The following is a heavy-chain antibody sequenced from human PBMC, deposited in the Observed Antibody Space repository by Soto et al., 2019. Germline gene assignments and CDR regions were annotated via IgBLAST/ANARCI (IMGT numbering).Heavy chain of an antibody. CDR2: TYHTGST. Sequence: QVQLQESGPGLVKPSQTLSLTCTVSGGSISVGVYYWNWIRQLPGKGPEGIGYTYHTGSTYYNPSLESRVTISVGPSKSQFSLRLSSVTAADTAVYYCARIGNPDASLYFDYWGQGTLVTVSS. CDR1: GGSISVGVYY. CDR3: ARIGNPDASLYFDY. D-gene: IGHD2-2*01. V-gene: IGHV4-31*03. J-gene: IGHJ4*02.